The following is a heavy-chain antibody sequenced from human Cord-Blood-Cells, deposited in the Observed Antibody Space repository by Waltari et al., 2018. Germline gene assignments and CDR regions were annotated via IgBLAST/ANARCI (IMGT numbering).Heavy chain of an antibody. D-gene: IGHD6-19*01. CDR1: GGSFSGYY. CDR3: ARGGSVAGNHYYYGMDV. J-gene: IGHJ6*02. CDR2: INHSGST. Sequence: QVQLQQWGAGLLKPSETLSLTCAVYGGSFSGYYWSWIRQPPGKGLEWIGEINHSGSTNYNPALKRRGTISVDTAKNQCSLKLSSGTAADTAVYYCARGGSVAGNHYYYGMDVWGQGTTVTVSS. V-gene: IGHV4-34*01.